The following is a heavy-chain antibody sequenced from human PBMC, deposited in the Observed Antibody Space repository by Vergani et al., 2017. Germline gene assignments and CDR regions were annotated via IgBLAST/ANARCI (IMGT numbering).Heavy chain of an antibody. V-gene: IGHV3-21*01. D-gene: IGHD4-17*01. CDR3: ARGGLTVTTLLVD. CDR1: GFTFSSYS. J-gene: IGHJ4*02. Sequence: EVQLVESGGGLVKPGGSLRLSCAASGFTFSSYSMNWVRQAPGKGLEWVSSISSSSSYIYYADSVKGRFTISRDNAKNSLYLPMNSLRAEDTAVYYCARGGLTVTTLLVDWGQGTLVTVSS. CDR2: ISSSSSYI.